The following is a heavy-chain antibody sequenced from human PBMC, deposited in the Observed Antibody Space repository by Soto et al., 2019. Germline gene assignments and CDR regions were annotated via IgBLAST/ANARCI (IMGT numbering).Heavy chain of an antibody. Sequence: SVKVSFKASGGTFSSYAISWVRQAPGQGLEWMGGIIPIFGTANYAQKFQGRVTITADESTSTAYMELSSLRSEDTAVYYCAVRSTPYYYGMDVWGQGTTVTVSS. CDR1: GGTFSSYA. J-gene: IGHJ6*02. CDR2: IIPIFGTA. V-gene: IGHV1-69*13. CDR3: AVRSTPYYYGMDV.